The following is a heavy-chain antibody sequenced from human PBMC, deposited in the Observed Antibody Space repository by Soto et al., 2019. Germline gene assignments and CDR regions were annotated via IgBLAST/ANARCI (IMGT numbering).Heavy chain of an antibody. CDR2: IYYSGRT. D-gene: IGHD6-19*01. V-gene: IGHV4-39*01. CDR1: GGSINRDDYS. CDR3: ARQVTTSHGVAGLKWFDP. J-gene: IGHJ5*02. Sequence: SETLSLTCTVSGGSINRDDYSCGWIRQPPGKGLEWIGTIYYSGRTYHSPSLKSRVTMSVDTSNDQFSLKLSSVTAADTAVYYCARQVTTSHGVAGLKWFDPWGQGSLVTVSS.